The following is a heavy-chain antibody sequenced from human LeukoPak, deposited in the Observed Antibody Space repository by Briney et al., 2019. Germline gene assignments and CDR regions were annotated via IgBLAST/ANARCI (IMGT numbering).Heavy chain of an antibody. CDR1: GYTFTGYY. V-gene: IGHV1-2*06. J-gene: IGHJ4*02. CDR2: VNPNSGGT. Sequence: VSVKVSCKASGYTFTGYYMHWVRQAPGQGLEWMGRVNPNSGGTNYAQKFQGRVTMTRDTSISTAYMELSRLRSDDTAVYYCAIFGVLEWLSPVDYWGQGTLVTVSS. CDR3: AIFGVLEWLSPVDY. D-gene: IGHD3-3*01.